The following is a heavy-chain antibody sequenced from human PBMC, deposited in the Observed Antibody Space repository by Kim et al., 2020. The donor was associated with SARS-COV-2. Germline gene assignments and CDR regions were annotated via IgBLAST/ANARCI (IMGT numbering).Heavy chain of an antibody. Sequence: ASVKVSCKASGYTFTSYGISWVQQAPGQGLEWMGWISAYNGNTNYAQKLQGRVTMTTDTSTSTAYMELRSLRSDDTAVYYCATWDNDYGDYGAGGWGQGTLVTVSS. D-gene: IGHD4-17*01. J-gene: IGHJ4*02. CDR3: ATWDNDYGDYGAGG. V-gene: IGHV1-18*01. CDR2: ISAYNGNT. CDR1: GYTFTSYG.